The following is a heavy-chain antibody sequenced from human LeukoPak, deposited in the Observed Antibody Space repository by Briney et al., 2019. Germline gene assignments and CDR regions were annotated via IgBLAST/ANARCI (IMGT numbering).Heavy chain of an antibody. CDR2: ISYDGSNK. J-gene: IGHJ4*02. CDR1: GYIFSSYP. D-gene: IGHD3-10*01. Sequence: GGSLRLSCTASGYIFSSYPMHWVRQAPGKGLEWVAVISYDGSNKYYADSVKGRFTISRDNSKNTLYLQMNSLRAEDTAVYYCARAAWFGEPFDYWGQGTLITVSS. CDR3: ARAAWFGEPFDY. V-gene: IGHV3-30*04.